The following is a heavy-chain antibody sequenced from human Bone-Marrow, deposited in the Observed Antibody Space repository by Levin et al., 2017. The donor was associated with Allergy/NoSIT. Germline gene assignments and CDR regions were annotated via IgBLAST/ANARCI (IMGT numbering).Heavy chain of an antibody. D-gene: IGHD1-26*01. CDR2: ISYDGSNK. Sequence: GGSLRLSCAASGFTFSSYGMHWVRQAPGKGLEWVAVISYDGSNKYYADSVKGRFTISRDNSKNTLYLQMNSLRAEDTAVYYCAKDVMSRGNQQMTSGSYYGMDVWGQGTTVTVSS. CDR1: GFTFSSYG. V-gene: IGHV3-30*18. CDR3: AKDVMSRGNQQMTSGSYYGMDV. J-gene: IGHJ6*02.